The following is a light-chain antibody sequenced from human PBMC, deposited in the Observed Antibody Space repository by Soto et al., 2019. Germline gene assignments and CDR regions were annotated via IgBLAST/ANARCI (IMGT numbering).Light chain of an antibody. J-gene: IGKJ4*01. CDR2: AAS. V-gene: IGKV1-9*01. CDR3: QQLESYPST. Sequence: DIQLTQSPSFLSASVVYRVTITCRASQGISSYLAWYQQKPGKAPKLLIYAASTLQSGVPSRFSGSGSGTDFTLTIRRLQPEEFATYYCQQLESYPSTFGGGTKV. CDR1: QGISSY.